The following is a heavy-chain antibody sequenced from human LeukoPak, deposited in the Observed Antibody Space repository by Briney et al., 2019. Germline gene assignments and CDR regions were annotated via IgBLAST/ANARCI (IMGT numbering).Heavy chain of an antibody. CDR2: INHSGST. J-gene: IGHJ2*01. D-gene: IGHD4-17*01. Sequence: PSETLSLTCTVSGDSINSLDLWSWIRQPPGKGLEWIGEINHSGSTNYNPSLKSRVTISVDTSKNQFSLKLSSVTAADTAVYYCARAGDYGDRYWYFDLWGRGTLVTISS. V-gene: IGHV4-34*01. CDR1: GDSINSLDL. CDR3: ARAGDYGDRYWYFDL.